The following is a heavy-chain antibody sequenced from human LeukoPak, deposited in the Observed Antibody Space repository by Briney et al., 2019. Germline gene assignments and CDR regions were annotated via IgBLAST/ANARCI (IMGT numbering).Heavy chain of an antibody. Sequence: PGGPLRLSCEPSGFTSSSHWMHWVRQAPGKGLVWVSRVNTDGSDTGYADSVKGRFTISRDNAKHTLYLQMNSLRAEDTAVYYCASFPQLPQDAFDIWGQGTMVTVSS. CDR1: GFTSSSHW. CDR3: ASFPQLPQDAFDI. CDR2: VNTDGSDT. V-gene: IGHV3-74*01. D-gene: IGHD2-2*01. J-gene: IGHJ3*02.